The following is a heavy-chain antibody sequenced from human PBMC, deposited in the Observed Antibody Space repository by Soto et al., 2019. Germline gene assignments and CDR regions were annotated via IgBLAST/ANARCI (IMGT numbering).Heavy chain of an antibody. Sequence: GSLRLSCAASGFTVSSNYMSWVRQTPGKGLEWVSVIYSGGITSYADSVKGRFTISRDNSKNTLYLQMNSLRAEDTAVYYCARDHNYGDSSYYYGLDIWGQGTTVTVSS. CDR1: GFTVSSNY. CDR2: IYSGGIT. V-gene: IGHV3-66*01. J-gene: IGHJ6*02. CDR3: ARDHNYGDSSYYYGLDI. D-gene: IGHD4-17*01.